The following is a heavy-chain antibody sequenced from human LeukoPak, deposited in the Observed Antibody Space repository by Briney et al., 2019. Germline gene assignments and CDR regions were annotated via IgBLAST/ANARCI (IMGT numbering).Heavy chain of an antibody. J-gene: IGHJ4*02. V-gene: IGHV4-4*09. Sequence: PSETLSLTCTVSGGSISSYYWSWIRQPPGKGLEWIGYIYISGSTNYNLSLKSRVTISVDTSKNQFSLKLSSVTAADTAVYYCARQTNYDSPEYIWGQGTLVTVSS. CDR2: IYISGST. CDR1: GGSISSYY. D-gene: IGHD3-22*01. CDR3: ARQTNYDSPEYI.